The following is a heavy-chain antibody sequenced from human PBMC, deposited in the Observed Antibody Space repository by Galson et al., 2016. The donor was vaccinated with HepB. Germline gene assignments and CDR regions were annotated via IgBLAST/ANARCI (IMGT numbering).Heavy chain of an antibody. V-gene: IGHV3-53*01. CDR3: ARDFRGYNSG. D-gene: IGHD5-24*01. J-gene: IGHJ4*02. CDR1: GFTVSGNY. CDR2: IYSGGST. Sequence: SLRLSCAVSGFTVSGNYMSWVRQAPGKGLEWVSVIYSGGSTYYADSVKGRFTIYRDNSKNTLYLQMNSLRAEDTAVYYCARDFRGYNSGWGQGTLVTVSS.